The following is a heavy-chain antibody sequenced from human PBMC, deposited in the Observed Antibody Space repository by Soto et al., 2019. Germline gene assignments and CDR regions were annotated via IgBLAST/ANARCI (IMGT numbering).Heavy chain of an antibody. CDR1: GFTFSSYA. CDR2: ISYDGSNK. Sequence: QVQLVESGGGVVQPGRSLRLCCAASGFTFSSYAMHWVRQAPGKGLEWVAVISYDGSNKYYADSVKGRFTISRDNSKNTLYLQMNSLRAEDTAVYYCAIDFVIVGATRGSDWGQGTLVTVSS. V-gene: IGHV3-30-3*01. CDR3: AIDFVIVGATRGSD. D-gene: IGHD1-26*01. J-gene: IGHJ4*02.